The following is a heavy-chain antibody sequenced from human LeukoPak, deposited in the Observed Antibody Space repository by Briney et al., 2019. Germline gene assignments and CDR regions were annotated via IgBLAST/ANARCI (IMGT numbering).Heavy chain of an antibody. V-gene: IGHV3-15*07. Sequence: GGSLRLSCTASGLTFSSVWMNWVRQAPGKGLEWVGRIKPKTDGETTEYAAPVKDRFSISRDDSKSMMYLQMNSLKTEDTAVYYCITPLPYSAQGGQGTLVTVSS. CDR2: IKPKTDGETT. D-gene: IGHD2-21*01. J-gene: IGHJ4*02. CDR1: GLTFSSVW. CDR3: ITPLPYSAQ.